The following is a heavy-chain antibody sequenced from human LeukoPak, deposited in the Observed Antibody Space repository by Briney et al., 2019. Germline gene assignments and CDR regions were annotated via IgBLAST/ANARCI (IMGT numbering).Heavy chain of an antibody. J-gene: IGHJ4*02. D-gene: IGHD1-26*01. CDR2: ISDSGTT. Sequence: SETLSLTCTVSGVSISTFSWSWIRQPPGKGLGWIAYISDSGTTNYSPSLKSRVIISLDTSKNQVSLNLSSVTAADTAVYHCARRLWYSGSSGYYFDYWGQGALVTVSS. CDR3: ARRLWYSGSSGYYFDY. CDR1: GVSISTFS. V-gene: IGHV4-59*01.